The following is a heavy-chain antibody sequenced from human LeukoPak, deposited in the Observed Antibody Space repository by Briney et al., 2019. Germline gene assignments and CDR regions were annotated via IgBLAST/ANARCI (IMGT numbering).Heavy chain of an antibody. J-gene: IGHJ4*02. D-gene: IGHD3-22*01. CDR1: GGSFSGYY. CDR3: ARQPSSYDSRGYYIFDY. V-gene: IGHV4-34*01. CDR2: INHSGST. Sequence: SETLSLTCAVYGGSFSGYYWSWIRQPPGKGLEWIGEINHSGSTNYNPSLKSRVTVSVDTSKNQFSLKLSSVTAADSAVYYCARQPSSYDSRGYYIFDYWGQGTLVTVSS.